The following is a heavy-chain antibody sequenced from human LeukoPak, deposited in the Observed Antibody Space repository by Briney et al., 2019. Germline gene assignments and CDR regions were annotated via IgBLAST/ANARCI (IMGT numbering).Heavy chain of an antibody. CDR2: INSDGSST. CDR3: ARFVYKYGGSYSYVFDI. D-gene: IGHD3-10*01. V-gene: IGHV3-74*01. CDR1: GFTFINYW. Sequence: GESLRLSCAASGFTFINYWMHWVRQAPGKGLVWVSRINSDGSSTSYADSVKGRFTISRDNAKNTLYLQMNSLRAEDTAVYYCARFVYKYGGSYSYVFDIWGQGTMVTVSS. J-gene: IGHJ3*02.